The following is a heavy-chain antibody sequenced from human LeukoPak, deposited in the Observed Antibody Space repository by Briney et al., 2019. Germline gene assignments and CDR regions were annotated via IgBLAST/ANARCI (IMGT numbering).Heavy chain of an antibody. Sequence: ASVKVSCKASGYTFTSYGISWVRQAPGQGLEWMGWIIPIFGTVNYAQKFQGRVTITADKSTSTAYMELSSLRSEDTAVYYCAREGSLPCFDYWGQGTLVTVSS. CDR1: GYTFTSYG. D-gene: IGHD3-10*01. CDR2: IIPIFGTV. V-gene: IGHV1-69*06. CDR3: AREGSLPCFDY. J-gene: IGHJ4*02.